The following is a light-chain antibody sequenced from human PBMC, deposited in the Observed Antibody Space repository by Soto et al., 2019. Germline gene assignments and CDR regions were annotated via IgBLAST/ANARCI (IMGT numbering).Light chain of an antibody. CDR2: GAS. CDR1: QSVSSSY. V-gene: IGKV3-20*01. J-gene: IGKJ4*01. CDR3: QQYCSSPPT. Sequence: EIVLTQSPGTLSLSPGERATLSCRASQSVSSSYLAWYQQKPGQAPRLLIYGASSRATGIPERFSGSGSGTDFTLTISRLEPEDFAVYYCQQYCSSPPTFGGGTKVEIK.